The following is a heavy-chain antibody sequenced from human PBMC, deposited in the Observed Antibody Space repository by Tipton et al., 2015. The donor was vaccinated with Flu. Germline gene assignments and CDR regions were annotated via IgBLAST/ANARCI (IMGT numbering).Heavy chain of an antibody. V-gene: IGHV3-30*02. CDR2: VRFDGTTN. D-gene: IGHD3-22*01. CDR1: GFTFSRYG. J-gene: IGHJ5*02. Sequence: SLRLSCAASGFTFSRYGMSWVRQAPGKGLEWVAFVRFDGTTNYYADSVKGRFSISRDNSRGTLFLQMNSLTVEDTSVYFCTKELTMGYYFDPWGQGTLVTVSS. CDR3: TKELTMGYYFDP.